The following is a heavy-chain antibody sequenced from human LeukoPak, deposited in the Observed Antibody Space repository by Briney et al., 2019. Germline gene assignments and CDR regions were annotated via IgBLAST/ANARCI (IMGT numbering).Heavy chain of an antibody. CDR3: ARASYVWGSYFFDY. D-gene: IGHD3-16*01. J-gene: IGHJ4*02. CDR2: IYYSGST. V-gene: IGHV4-59*01. CDR1: GGSISSYY. Sequence: PSETLSLTCTVSGGSISSYYWSWIRQPPGKGLEWIGYIYYSGSTNYNPSLKSRVTISVDTSKNQFSLKLSSVTAADTAVYYCARASYVWGSYFFDYWGQGTLVTVSS.